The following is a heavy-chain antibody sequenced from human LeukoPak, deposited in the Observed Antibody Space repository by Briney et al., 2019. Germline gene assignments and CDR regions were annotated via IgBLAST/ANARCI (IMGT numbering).Heavy chain of an antibody. CDR2: INYSGST. J-gene: IGHJ4*02. Sequence: SETLSLTCTVSGGSISSYYWSWIRQPPGKGREWIGYINYSGSTNYNPSLKSRVTISVDTSKNQFSLKLSSVTAADTAVYYCARMGGYCSGGSCYGWVYFDYWGQGTLVTVSS. D-gene: IGHD2-15*01. V-gene: IGHV4-59*01. CDR3: ARMGGYCSGGSCYGWVYFDY. CDR1: GGSISSYY.